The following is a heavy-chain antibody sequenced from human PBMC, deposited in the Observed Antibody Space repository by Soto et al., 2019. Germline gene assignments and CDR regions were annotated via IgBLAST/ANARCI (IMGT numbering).Heavy chain of an antibody. CDR2: IYHSGST. CDR1: GGSISSSNW. Sequence: QVQLQESGPGLVKPSGTLSLTCAVSGGSISSSNWWSWVRQPPGKGLEWIGEIYHSGSTNYNPSLKSRGTISVDKSKNQFSLKLSSVTAADTAVYYCASGGVYDSSGTYFDYWGQGTLVTVSS. D-gene: IGHD3-22*01. CDR3: ASGGVYDSSGTYFDY. J-gene: IGHJ4*02. V-gene: IGHV4-4*02.